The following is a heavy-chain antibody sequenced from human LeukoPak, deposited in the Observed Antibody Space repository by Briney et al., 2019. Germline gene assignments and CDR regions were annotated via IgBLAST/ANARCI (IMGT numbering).Heavy chain of an antibody. V-gene: IGHV3-7*03. CDR2: IKQDGSEK. CDR1: GFTISSCW. Sequence: GGSLRLSCAASGFTISSCWMTWVRQAPGKGLEWVANIKQDGSEKYYVDSVKGRFTISRGNAKKSLYLQTDSLRAEDTAVYYCARSVSWVDTVMVTWYFDYWGQGTLVTVSS. J-gene: IGHJ4*02. D-gene: IGHD5-18*01. CDR3: ARSVSWVDTVMVTWYFDY.